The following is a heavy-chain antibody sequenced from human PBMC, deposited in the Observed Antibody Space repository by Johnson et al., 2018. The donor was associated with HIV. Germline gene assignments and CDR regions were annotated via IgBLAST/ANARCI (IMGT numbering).Heavy chain of an antibody. CDR2: IKQDGSEK. CDR3: AREGLWELLGHDAFDI. D-gene: IGHD1-26*01. Sequence: QAPGKGLEWVANIKQDGSEKYYVDSVKGRFTISRDNAKNSLYLQMNSLRAEDTAVYYCAREGLWELLGHDAFDIWGQGTMVTVSS. J-gene: IGHJ3*02. V-gene: IGHV3-7*01.